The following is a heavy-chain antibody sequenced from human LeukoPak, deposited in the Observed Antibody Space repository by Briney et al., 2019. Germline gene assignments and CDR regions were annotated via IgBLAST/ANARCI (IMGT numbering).Heavy chain of an antibody. D-gene: IGHD6-13*01. J-gene: IGHJ4*02. Sequence: GGSLRLSCAASGFTFSSYAMHWVRQAPGKGLEWVAGISYDGSNKYYADSVKGRFTISRDNSKNTLYPQMNSLRAEDTAVYYCAKASSWYEIDYWGQGTLVTVSS. V-gene: IGHV3-30*04. CDR3: AKASSWYEIDY. CDR1: GFTFSSYA. CDR2: ISYDGSNK.